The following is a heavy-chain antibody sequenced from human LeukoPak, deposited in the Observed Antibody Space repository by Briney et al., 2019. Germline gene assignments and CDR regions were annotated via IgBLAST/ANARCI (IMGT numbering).Heavy chain of an antibody. CDR3: ASSIYSDYVWGPPLT. CDR1: GGSVSNGNYY. V-gene: IGHV4-61*01. J-gene: IGHJ5*02. Sequence: PSETLSLTCTVSGGSVSNGNYYWSWIRQPPGKGLEWIGYLYYSGSTNYNPSLRSRVTISVDTSKNQFSLKLSSVTAADTAVYYCASSIYSDYVWGPPLTWGQGTLVTVSS. D-gene: IGHD3-16*01. CDR2: LYYSGST.